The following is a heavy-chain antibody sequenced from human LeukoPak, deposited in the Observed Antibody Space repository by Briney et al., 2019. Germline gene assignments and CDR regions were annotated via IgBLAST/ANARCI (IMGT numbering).Heavy chain of an antibody. Sequence: GSLSLSCAASGFTFTNYEMNWVRQAPRKGLEWVSYISSSGSSVYYADSVKGRFTISRDNAKNSVYLQMNSLRAEDTAVYYCASQWVGDFYFDYWGQGTLVTVSS. CDR1: GFTFTNYE. V-gene: IGHV3-48*03. CDR3: ASQWVGDFYFDY. D-gene: IGHD3-10*01. J-gene: IGHJ4*02. CDR2: ISSSGSSV.